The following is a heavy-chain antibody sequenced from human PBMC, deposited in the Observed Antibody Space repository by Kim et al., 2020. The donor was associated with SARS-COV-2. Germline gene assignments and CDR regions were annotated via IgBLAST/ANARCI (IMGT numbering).Heavy chain of an antibody. Sequence: GGSLRLSCAASGFTFSSYWMHWVRQAPGKGLVWVSRINSDGSSTSYADSVKGRFTISRDNAKNTLYLQMNSLRAEDTAVYYCARVAKIKGAFDIWGQGTMVTVSS. CDR3: ARVAKIKGAFDI. CDR1: GFTFSSYW. V-gene: IGHV3-74*01. J-gene: IGHJ3*02. D-gene: IGHD5-12*01. CDR2: INSDGSST.